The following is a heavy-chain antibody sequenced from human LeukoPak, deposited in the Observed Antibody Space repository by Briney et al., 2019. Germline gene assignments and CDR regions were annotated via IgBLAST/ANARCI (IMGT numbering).Heavy chain of an antibody. CDR1: GGSFSGYY. Sequence: SETLSLTCAVYGGSFSGYYWSWIRQPPGKGLEWIGEINHSGSTNYNPSPKSRVTISVDTSKNQFSLKLSSVTAADTAVYYCASLAAAGTTNLDYWGQGTLVTVSS. CDR2: INHSGST. V-gene: IGHV4-34*01. CDR3: ASLAAAGTTNLDY. J-gene: IGHJ4*02. D-gene: IGHD6-13*01.